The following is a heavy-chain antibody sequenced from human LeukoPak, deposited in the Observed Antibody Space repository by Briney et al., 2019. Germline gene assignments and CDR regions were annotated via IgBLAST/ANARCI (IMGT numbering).Heavy chain of an antibody. V-gene: IGHV6-1*01. CDR1: GDSVSSKSAA. CDR3: ARDFAGIGGYFDF. CDR2: TYYRSKWYN. D-gene: IGHD1-1*01. Sequence: SQTLSLTCAISGDSVSSKSAAWNWIGQSPSRGLEWLGRTYYRSKWYNDYAVFLKSRITINPDTSKNQFSLQLNSVTPGDTALYYCARDFAGIGGYFDFWGQGTLVTVSS. J-gene: IGHJ4*02.